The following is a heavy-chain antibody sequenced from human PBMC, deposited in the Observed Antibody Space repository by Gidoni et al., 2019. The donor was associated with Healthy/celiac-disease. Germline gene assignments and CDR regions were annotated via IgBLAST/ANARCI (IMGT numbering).Heavy chain of an antibody. J-gene: IGHJ6*02. CDR2: ISSSSSTI. CDR3: ARESVLLWFGEPTGGMDV. Sequence: EVQLVESGGGLVQPGGSLRLSCAASGFTFSSYSMNWVRQAPGKGLEWVSYISSSSSTIYYADSVKGRFTISRDNAKNSLYLQMNSLRDEDTAVYYCARESVLLWFGEPTGGMDVWGQGTTVTVSS. D-gene: IGHD3-10*01. V-gene: IGHV3-48*02. CDR1: GFTFSSYS.